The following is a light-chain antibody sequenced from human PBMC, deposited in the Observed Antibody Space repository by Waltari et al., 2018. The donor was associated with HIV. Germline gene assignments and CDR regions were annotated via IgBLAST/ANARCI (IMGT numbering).Light chain of an antibody. J-gene: IGLJ2*01. V-gene: IGLV1-40*01. CDR3: QSYDSSLSGSV. CDR2: ANP. CDR1: SSNIGAPYD. Sequence: QSVLTQPPSVSGAPGQNVTISCTGSSSNIGAPYDVHWYQQLPGTAPNPFIYANPNRPSGVPDRFVGSKSGTSASLAITGRQAEDEADYYCQSYDSSLSGSVFGGGTKLTVL.